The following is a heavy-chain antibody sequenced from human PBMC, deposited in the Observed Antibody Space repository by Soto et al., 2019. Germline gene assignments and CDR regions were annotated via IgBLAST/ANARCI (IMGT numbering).Heavy chain of an antibody. Sequence: QVQLVESGGGVVQPGRSLRLSCAASGFTFSSYAMHWVRQAPGKGLEGVAVISYDGSNKYYADSVKGRFTISRDNSKHPLYLQMNSLRAEDTAVYYCARDPGGDIVATDGVGWFDPGGQGTLVTVSS. V-gene: IGHV3-30-3*01. CDR2: ISYDGSNK. CDR1: GFTFSSYA. CDR3: ARDPGGDIVATDGVGWFDP. J-gene: IGHJ5*02. D-gene: IGHD5-12*01.